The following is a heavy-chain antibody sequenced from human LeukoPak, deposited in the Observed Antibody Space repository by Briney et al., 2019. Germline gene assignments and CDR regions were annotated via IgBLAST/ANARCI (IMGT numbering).Heavy chain of an antibody. CDR1: GGSISSYY. CDR2: IYYSGST. Sequence: PSQTLSLTCTVSGGSISSYYWSWIRQPPGKGLEWIGYIYYSGSTNYNPSLKSRVTISVDTSKNQFSLKLSSVTAADTAVYYCARHRSVGVSAAGTENFDYWGQGTLVTVSS. CDR3: ARHRSVGVSAAGTENFDY. D-gene: IGHD6-13*01. V-gene: IGHV4-59*08. J-gene: IGHJ4*02.